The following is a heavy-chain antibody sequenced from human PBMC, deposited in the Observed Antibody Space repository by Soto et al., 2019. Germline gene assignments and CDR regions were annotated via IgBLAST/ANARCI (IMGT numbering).Heavy chain of an antibody. CDR3: ASAAVTGTAGLDF. V-gene: IGHV1-2*02. Sequence: ASVKVSCKASGYTFSGFYMHWVRQAPGQGLEWMGWINHKSGGTKSAEKVQGRVTMTRDTSISTAYMELRRLTSDDTAVYYCASAAVTGTAGLDFWGQGTQVTVSS. D-gene: IGHD6-19*01. CDR2: INHKSGGT. CDR1: GYTFSGFY. J-gene: IGHJ4*02.